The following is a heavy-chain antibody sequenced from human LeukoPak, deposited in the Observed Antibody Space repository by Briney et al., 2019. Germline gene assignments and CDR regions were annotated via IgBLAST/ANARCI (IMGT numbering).Heavy chain of an antibody. D-gene: IGHD1-26*01. CDR2: IIPIFGTA. CDR1: GGTFSSYA. CDR3: ARGPGATPKYTFDY. Sequence: GSSVKVSCKASGGTFSSYAISWVRQAPGQGLEWMGGIIPIFGTANYAQKFQGRVTITTDESTSTAYMELSSLRSGDTAVYYCARGPGATPKYTFDYWGQGTLVTVSS. V-gene: IGHV1-69*05. J-gene: IGHJ4*02.